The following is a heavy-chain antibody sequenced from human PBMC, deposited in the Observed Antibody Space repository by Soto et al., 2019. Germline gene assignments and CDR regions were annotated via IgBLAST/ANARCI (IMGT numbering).Heavy chain of an antibody. V-gene: IGHV1-18*04. J-gene: IGHJ6*02. Sequence: QVQLLQSGAEVKKPGASVKVSCKASGYKFTTYGITWVRQAPGQGLEWLGGISTYNGNTDYAQNLQDRFTMTTETSTSTAYLEVRSLTSDDTAVYFCARGLGTNGLDVWGQGTTVTVSS. D-gene: IGHD7-27*01. CDR2: ISTYNGNT. CDR3: ARGLGTNGLDV. CDR1: GYKFTTYG.